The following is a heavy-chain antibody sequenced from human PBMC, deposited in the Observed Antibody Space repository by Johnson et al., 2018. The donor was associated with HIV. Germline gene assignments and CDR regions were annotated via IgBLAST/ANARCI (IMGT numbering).Heavy chain of an antibody. J-gene: IGHJ3*02. CDR3: AKDMGYGGNPGAFDI. CDR2: IYSGGTT. CDR1: GFTVSTNY. D-gene: IGHD4-23*01. V-gene: IGHV3-53*01. Sequence: MQLVESGGGLIQPGGSLRLSCAASGFTVSTNYMSWVRQAPGKGLECVSIIYSGGTTHYADSVKGRFTISRDNSKSTLYLQMNSLRAGDTAVYYCAKDMGYGGNPGAFDIWGQGTMVTVSS.